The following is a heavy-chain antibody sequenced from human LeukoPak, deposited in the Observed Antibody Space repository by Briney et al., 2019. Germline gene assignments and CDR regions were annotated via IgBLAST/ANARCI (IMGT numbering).Heavy chain of an antibody. J-gene: IGHJ3*02. Sequence: GGSLRLSCAASGFSFSSHSMSWVRQAPGKGLEWVSGFSGSGGSPYYADSVKGRFTISRGNSKNTLYLQMNSLRAEDTAVYNCAKDRWLAHDAFDIWGQGTMVTVSS. D-gene: IGHD6-19*01. CDR1: GFSFSSHS. CDR2: FSGSGGSP. V-gene: IGHV3-23*01. CDR3: AKDRWLAHDAFDI.